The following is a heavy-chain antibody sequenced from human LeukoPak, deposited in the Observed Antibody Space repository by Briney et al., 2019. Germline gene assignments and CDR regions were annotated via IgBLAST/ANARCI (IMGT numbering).Heavy chain of an antibody. V-gene: IGHV4-59*01. Sequence: SETLSLTCTVSGGSISSYYWGWIRQPPGKGLEWIGYIYYSGSTNYNPSLKSRVTISVDTSKNQFSLKLSSVTAADTAVYYCAKGAVPSATFDYWGQGTLVTVSS. J-gene: IGHJ4*02. CDR3: AKGAVPSATFDY. CDR1: GGSISSYY. D-gene: IGHD2-2*01. CDR2: IYYSGST.